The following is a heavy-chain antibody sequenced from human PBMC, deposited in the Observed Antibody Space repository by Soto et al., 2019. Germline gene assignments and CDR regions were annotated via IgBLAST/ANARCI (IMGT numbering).Heavy chain of an antibody. CDR2: INPNSGGT. V-gene: IGHV1-2*02. CDR1: GYTFTGYY. J-gene: IGHJ6*02. D-gene: IGHD2-2*01. CDR3: ARVGGSTPAAIPDYYYGMDV. Sequence: ASVKVSCKASGYTFTGYYMHWVRQAPGQGLEWMGWINPNSGGTNYAQKFQGRVTMTRDTSISTAYMELSRLRSDDTAVYYCARVGGSTPAAIPDYYYGMDVWGQGTTVTVSS.